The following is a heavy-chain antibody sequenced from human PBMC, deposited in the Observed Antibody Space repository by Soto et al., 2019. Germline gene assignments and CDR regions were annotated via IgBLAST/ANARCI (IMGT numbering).Heavy chain of an antibody. Sequence: PSETLSLTCTFSGGSISSGGYYWSWIRQHPGKGLEWIGYIYYSGSTYYNPSLKSRVTISVDTSKNQFSLKLSSVTAADTAVSYCARHITKITGTSLAGYYYYYYLDVWGKWTTVTVSS. CDR1: GGSISSGGYY. CDR2: IYYSGST. V-gene: IGHV4-31*03. D-gene: IGHD1-20*01. CDR3: ARHITKITGTSLAGYYYYYYLDV. J-gene: IGHJ6*03.